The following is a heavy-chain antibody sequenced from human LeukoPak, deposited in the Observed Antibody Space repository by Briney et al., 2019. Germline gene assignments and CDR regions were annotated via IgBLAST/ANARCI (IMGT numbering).Heavy chain of an antibody. Sequence: ASVKVSCKASGYTFTRYGISWVRHAPGRGLEWMGWISSYNGNTNYAQKLQGSVTMTTDTSTSTAYMELRSLRSDDTAVYYCASVSSGDAFDIWGQGTMVTVSS. D-gene: IGHD5/OR15-5a*01. CDR2: ISSYNGNT. CDR1: GYTFTRYG. V-gene: IGHV1-18*01. CDR3: ASVSSGDAFDI. J-gene: IGHJ3*02.